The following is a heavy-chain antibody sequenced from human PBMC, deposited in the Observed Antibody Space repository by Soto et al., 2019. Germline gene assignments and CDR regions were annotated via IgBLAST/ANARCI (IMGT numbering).Heavy chain of an antibody. V-gene: IGHV3-7*01. CDR3: ARDRGYSSSWYGYFDL. J-gene: IGHJ2*01. CDR2: IKQDGSEK. Sequence: VQLVESGGGLVQPGGSLRLSCAASGFTFSSYWMSWVRQAPGKGLEWVANIKQDGSEKYYVDSVKGRFTISRDNAKNSLYLQMNSLRAEDTAVYYCARDRGYSSSWYGYFDLWGRGTLVTVSS. D-gene: IGHD6-13*01. CDR1: GFTFSSYW.